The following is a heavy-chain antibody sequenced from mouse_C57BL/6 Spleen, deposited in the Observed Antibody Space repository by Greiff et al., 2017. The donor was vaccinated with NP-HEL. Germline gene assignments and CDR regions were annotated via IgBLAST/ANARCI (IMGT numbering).Heavy chain of an antibody. Sequence: QVQLQQSGAELVMPGASVKLSCKASGYTFTRYWMHWVKQRPGQGLEWIGEIDPSDSYTNYNQKFKGKSTLTVDQSSSTAYMQLSILTSEDSAVYYCARRVYYYDDWYFDVWGTGTTVTVSS. D-gene: IGHD1-1*01. CDR2: IDPSDSYT. CDR1: GYTFTRYW. CDR3: ARRVYYYDDWYFDV. V-gene: IGHV1-69*01. J-gene: IGHJ1*03.